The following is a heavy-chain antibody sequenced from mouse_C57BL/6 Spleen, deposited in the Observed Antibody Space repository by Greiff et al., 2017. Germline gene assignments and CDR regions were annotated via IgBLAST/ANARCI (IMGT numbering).Heavy chain of an antibody. J-gene: IGHJ3*01. CDR2: INPGDGDT. Sequence: VQLQESGAELVKPGASVKISCKASGYAFSSYWMNWVKQRPGKGLEWIGQINPGDGDTNYNEKFKGKATMTADKSSNTAYMQLSSLTSEDAADYFCRSDGGSYGGFAYWGQGTLVTVSA. CDR1: GYAFSSYW. V-gene: IGHV1-80*01. CDR3: RSDGGSYGGFAY. D-gene: IGHD1-1*02.